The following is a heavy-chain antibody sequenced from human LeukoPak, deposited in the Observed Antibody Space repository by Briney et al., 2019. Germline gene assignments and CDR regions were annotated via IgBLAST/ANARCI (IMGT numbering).Heavy chain of an antibody. J-gene: IGHJ4*02. CDR1: GFTFSGFW. V-gene: IGHV3-7*03. CDR2: INSDGSEG. D-gene: IGHD3-22*01. CDR3: AKDGRLYDSSAFDD. Sequence: GGSLRLSCAVSGFTFSGFWMSWSRQAPGKGLGWVASINSDGSEGYYADVVKGRFTISRDNSKNTLFLHMNSLRAEDTAVYYCAKDGRLYDSSAFDDWGQGTLVTVSS.